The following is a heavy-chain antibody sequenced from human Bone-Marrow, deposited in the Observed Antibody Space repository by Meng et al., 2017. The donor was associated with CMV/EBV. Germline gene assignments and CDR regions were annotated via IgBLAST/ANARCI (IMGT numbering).Heavy chain of an antibody. CDR2: IYSGGST. J-gene: IGHJ4*02. Sequence: GESLKISCAASGFTVSSNYMSWVRQAPGKGLEWVSVIYSGGSTYYADSVKGRFTISRDNSKNTLYLQMNSLRAEETAIYYCAKGKASHQWGQGTLVTVSS. D-gene: IGHD2-2*01. CDR3: AKGKASHQ. V-gene: IGHV3-53*01. CDR1: GFTVSSNY.